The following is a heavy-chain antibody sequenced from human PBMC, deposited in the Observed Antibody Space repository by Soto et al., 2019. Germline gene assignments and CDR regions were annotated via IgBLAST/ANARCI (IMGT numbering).Heavy chain of an antibody. J-gene: IGHJ4*02. Sequence: QVQLQQWGAGLLKPSETLSLTCAVYGGSFSGYYWTWIRQSPEKGLEWIGEVNHSGTTYYNPSLKTRVTISVHTPENPFSLKMSSVTAADTAVYYCARGIGYCSSINCYSSRRLRFDSWGQGTLVTVSS. CDR3: ARGIGYCSSINCYSSRRLRFDS. CDR1: GGSFSGYY. V-gene: IGHV4-34*01. CDR2: VNHSGTT. D-gene: IGHD2-2*01.